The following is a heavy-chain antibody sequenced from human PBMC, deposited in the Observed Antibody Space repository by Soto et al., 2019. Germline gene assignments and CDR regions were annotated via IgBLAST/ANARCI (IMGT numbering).Heavy chain of an antibody. Sequence: SETLSLTCTVSGGSISSDYWNWIRQPPGKGLEWIGYIHSGSTTYSASLRSRVTISVDTSKNQFSLKLSSVTAADTAVYYCARPHGGSSGWDNWFDPWGQGTLVTVSS. CDR3: ARPHGGSSGWDNWFDP. J-gene: IGHJ5*02. CDR1: GGSISSDY. D-gene: IGHD6-25*01. V-gene: IGHV4-59*01. CDR2: IHSGST.